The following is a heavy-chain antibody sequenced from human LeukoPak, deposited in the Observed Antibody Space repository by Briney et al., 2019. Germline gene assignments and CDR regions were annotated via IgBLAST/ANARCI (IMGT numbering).Heavy chain of an antibody. J-gene: IGHJ5*02. CDR1: GYSISSGYY. D-gene: IGHD6-19*01. CDR3: ARGDPSAWSNYFDP. V-gene: IGHV4-38-2*02. Sequence: SETLSLTCTVSGYSISSGYYWVWIRQPPGKGLEWIGSIYHTGSTSYYPSLKSRVTISMDTSKNQCSLKLNSVTAADTAVYYCARGDPSAWSNYFDPWGQGTLVIVSS. CDR2: IYHTGST.